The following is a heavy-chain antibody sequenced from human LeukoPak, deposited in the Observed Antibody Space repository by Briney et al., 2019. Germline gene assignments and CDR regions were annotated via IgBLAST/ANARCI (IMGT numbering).Heavy chain of an antibody. CDR2: IYHSGST. V-gene: IGHV4-4*02. CDR3: ARDRYYYDSSGLGS. J-gene: IGHJ5*02. D-gene: IGHD3-22*01. Sequence: SGTLSLTCAVSGGSISSSNWWSWVRQPPGKGLEWIGEIYHSGSTNYNPSLKSRVTISVDKSKNQFSLKLSSVTAADTAVYYCARDRYYYDSSGLGSWGQGTLVTVSS. CDR1: GGSISSSNW.